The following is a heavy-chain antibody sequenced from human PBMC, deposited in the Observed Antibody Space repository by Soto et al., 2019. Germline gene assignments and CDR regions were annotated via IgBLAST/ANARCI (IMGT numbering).Heavy chain of an antibody. Sequence: SVKVSCKASGGTFSSYAISWVRQAPGQGLEWMGGIIPIFGTANYAQKFQGRVTITADESASTAYMELSSLRSEDTAVYYCARHSSSKWLVPPFRYYYYGMDVWGQGTTVTVSS. CDR2: IIPIFGTA. J-gene: IGHJ6*02. D-gene: IGHD6-19*01. CDR3: ARHSSSKWLVPPFRYYYYGMDV. CDR1: GGTFSSYA. V-gene: IGHV1-69*13.